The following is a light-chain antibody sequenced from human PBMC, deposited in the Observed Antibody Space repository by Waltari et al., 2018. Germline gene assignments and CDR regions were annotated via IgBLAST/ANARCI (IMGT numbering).Light chain of an antibody. J-gene: IGLJ3*02. CDR3: SSYTTSSTLV. CDR2: EVS. V-gene: IGLV2-14*01. Sequence: QSALTQPASVSGPPGQSITISCTGPSSDVGGYNSVSWYQQHPGKAPKLMIYEVSDRPSGVSNRFSGSKSGNTASLTISGLQAEDEADYYCSSYTTSSTLVFGGGTKLTVL. CDR1: SSDVGGYNS.